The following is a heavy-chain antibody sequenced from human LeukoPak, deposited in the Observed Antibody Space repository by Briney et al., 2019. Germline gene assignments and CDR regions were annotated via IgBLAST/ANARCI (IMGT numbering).Heavy chain of an antibody. CDR2: IYHSGST. J-gene: IGHJ5*02. CDR3: ARAGLPPGKEFDP. D-gene: IGHD4-11*01. Sequence: SQTLSLTCAVSGGPISSGGYSWSWIRQPPGKGLEWIGYIYHSGSTYYNPSLKSRVTISVDRSKNQFSLKLSSVTAADTAVYYCARAGLPPGKEFDPWGRGTLVTVSS. V-gene: IGHV4-30-2*01. CDR1: GGPISSGGYS.